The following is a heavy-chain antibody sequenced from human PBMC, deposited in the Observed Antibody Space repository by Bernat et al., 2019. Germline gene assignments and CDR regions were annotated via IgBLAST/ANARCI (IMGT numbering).Heavy chain of an antibody. V-gene: IGHV4-34*01. D-gene: IGHD3-22*01. CDR3: ARDSQYYYDSSGYYYQYYFDY. J-gene: IGHJ4*02. CDR1: GGSFSGYY. Sequence: QVQLQQWGAGLLKPSETLSLTCAVYGGSFSGYYWSWIRQPPGKGLEWIGEINHSGSTNYNPSLKSRVTISVDTSKNQFSLKPSSVTAADTAVYYCARDSQYYYDSSGYYYQYYFDYWGQGTLVTVSS. CDR2: INHSGST.